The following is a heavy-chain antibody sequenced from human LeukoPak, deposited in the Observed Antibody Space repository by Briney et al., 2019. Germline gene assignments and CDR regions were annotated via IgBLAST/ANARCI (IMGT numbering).Heavy chain of an antibody. D-gene: IGHD3-22*01. Sequence: AASVKVSCKASGFTFTSSAAQWVRQARGQRLEWIGWIVVGSGNTNYAQKFQERVTITRDMSTSTAYMELSSLRSEDTAVYYCAAESVYYYDSSGYYVFDYWGQGTLVTVSS. V-gene: IGHV1-58*01. CDR3: AAESVYYYDSSGYYVFDY. CDR2: IVVGSGNT. J-gene: IGHJ4*02. CDR1: GFTFTSSA.